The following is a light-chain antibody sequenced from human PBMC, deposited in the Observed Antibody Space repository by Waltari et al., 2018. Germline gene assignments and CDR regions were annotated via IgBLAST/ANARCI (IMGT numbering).Light chain of an antibody. Sequence: QSSRTQPRSVSGSPGQSVTISCTGTTSDVGGSHYVSWFQQHPGKAPKLIICDVSERPSGVPDRFSGSKSDNTASLTISGLQAEDEADYYCCSYAGSYTYVFGSGTKVTVL. CDR3: CSYAGSYTYV. V-gene: IGLV2-11*01. J-gene: IGLJ1*01. CDR2: DVS. CDR1: TSDVGGSHY.